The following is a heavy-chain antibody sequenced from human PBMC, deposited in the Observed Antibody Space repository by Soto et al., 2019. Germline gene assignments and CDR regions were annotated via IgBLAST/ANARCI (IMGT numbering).Heavy chain of an antibody. CDR1: GYTFTGYY. V-gene: IGHV1-2*04. Sequence: ASVKVSCKASGYTFTGYYMHWVRQAPGQRIERKGWINPKSGGTNYAQKFQGWVTMTRDTSISTAYMELSRLRSDDTAVYYCARDVHYYGSGSYYNSPDYYYYYGMDVWGQGTTVTVSS. CDR2: INPKSGGT. CDR3: ARDVHYYGSGSYYNSPDYYYYYGMDV. D-gene: IGHD3-10*01. J-gene: IGHJ6*02.